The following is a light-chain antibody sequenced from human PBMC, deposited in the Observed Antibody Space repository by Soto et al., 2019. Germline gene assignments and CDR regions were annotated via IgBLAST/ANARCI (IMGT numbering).Light chain of an antibody. CDR1: QSVSST. CDR3: QQYYSWPRT. J-gene: IGKJ1*01. Sequence: EILMTQSPATLSVSPGERATLSCRASQSVSSTLAWYQQKPGQAPRLLIYGASTRATDIPARFSGSGSGTEFTLTISSLQYEDFAVYYCQQYYSWPRTFGQGTKLDIK. V-gene: IGKV3-15*01. CDR2: GAS.